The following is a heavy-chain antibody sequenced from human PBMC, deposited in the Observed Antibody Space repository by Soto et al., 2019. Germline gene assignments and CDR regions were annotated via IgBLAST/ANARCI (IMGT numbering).Heavy chain of an antibody. D-gene: IGHD5-18*01. CDR1: GFTFRSYG. Sequence: PVGSLRLSCAASGFTFRSYGMHWGRQAPGKGLEWVAVISYDGSDKYSADYVKGRFTISRDNSKNTLYLQMDSLRAEDSAIYYCAKGKLIQLWTPFYFDYWGQGALVTVPS. CDR2: ISYDGSDK. V-gene: IGHV3-30*18. J-gene: IGHJ4*02. CDR3: AKGKLIQLWTPFYFDY.